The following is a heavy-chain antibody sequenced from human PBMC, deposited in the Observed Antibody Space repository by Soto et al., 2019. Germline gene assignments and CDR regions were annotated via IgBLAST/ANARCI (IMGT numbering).Heavy chain of an antibody. CDR1: GGTFSSHS. Sequence: VQLMQSGAEVKQPGSSVKVSCKASGGTFSSHSIKWVRQAPGQGLEWMGGIITLFGTANYAQNFQGRVTITADQSTSTAYMELNSLRSDDTAVYYCAREVGYGDFSAALLDWGQGTLVTVS. V-gene: IGHV1-69*01. CDR2: IITLFGTA. CDR3: AREVGYGDFSAALLD. D-gene: IGHD4-17*01. J-gene: IGHJ4*02.